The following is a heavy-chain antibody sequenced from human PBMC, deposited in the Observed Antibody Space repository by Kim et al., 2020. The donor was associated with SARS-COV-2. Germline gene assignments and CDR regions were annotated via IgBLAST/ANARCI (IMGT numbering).Heavy chain of an antibody. D-gene: IGHD3-16*01. CDR2: VWFDGRNK. J-gene: IGHJ3*01. V-gene: IGHV3-33*06. CDR1: GFTFSVYG. Sequence: GGSLRLSCAATGFTFSVYGMHWVRQAPGKGLEWVGIVWFDGRNKYYADSVKGRFTISRDNSKNMLYLEMNSLRAEDTAVYYCAKAGYTDPGDDAFDVWGQGTMVTVSS. CDR3: AKAGYTDPGDDAFDV.